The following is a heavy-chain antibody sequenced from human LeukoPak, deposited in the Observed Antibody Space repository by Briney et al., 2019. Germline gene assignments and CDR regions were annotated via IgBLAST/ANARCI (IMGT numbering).Heavy chain of an antibody. V-gene: IGHV3-7*01. Sequence: GGSLRLSCAASGFTFNTYWMSWVRQAPGKGLEWVAKIKPDGSEKSYVDSVKGRFTISRDNAKNSVYLQMNSLRVEDTAVYYCARDRLADIYWGQGALVTVSS. CDR1: GFTFNTYW. CDR2: IKPDGSEK. D-gene: IGHD2-2*01. J-gene: IGHJ4*02. CDR3: ARDRLADIY.